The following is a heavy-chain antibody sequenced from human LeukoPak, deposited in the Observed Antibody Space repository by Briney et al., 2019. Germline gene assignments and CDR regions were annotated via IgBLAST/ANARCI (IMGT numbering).Heavy chain of an antibody. CDR1: GDSVSSNSAA. J-gene: IGHJ4*02. Sequence: SQTLSLTCAISGDSVSSNSAAWNWIRQSPSRGLEWLGRTYYRSKWSNDYSVSVKSRITINPDTSRNQFSLQLYSVTPDDTAVYCCARYCYKSRGYYYYYFDFWGQGTLVSVSS. V-gene: IGHV6-1*01. D-gene: IGHD3-22*01. CDR3: ARYCYKSRGYYYYYFDF. CDR2: TYYRSKWSN.